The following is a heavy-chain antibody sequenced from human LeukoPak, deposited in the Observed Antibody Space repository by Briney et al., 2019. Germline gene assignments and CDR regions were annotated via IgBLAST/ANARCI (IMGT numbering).Heavy chain of an antibody. CDR2: IIPIFGTA. CDR3: ARRDRYCTNGVCLFDP. V-gene: IGHV1-69*13. CDR1: GGTFSSYA. Sequence: GASVKVSCEASGGTFSSYAISWVRQAPGQGLEWMGGIIPIFGTANYAQKFQGRVTITADESTSTAYMELSSLRSEDTAVYYCARRDRYCTNGVCLFDPWGQGTLVTVSS. J-gene: IGHJ5*02. D-gene: IGHD2-8*01.